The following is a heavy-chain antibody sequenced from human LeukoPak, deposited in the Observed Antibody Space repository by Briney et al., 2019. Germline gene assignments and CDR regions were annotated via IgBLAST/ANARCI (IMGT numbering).Heavy chain of an antibody. CDR1: GGTFSSYA. D-gene: IGHD1-1*01. V-gene: IGHV1-69*04. Sequence: SVKVSCKASGGTFSSYAIIWVRQAPGQGLEWMGRIIPILGIANYAQKFQGRVTITADKSTSTAYMELSSLRSEDTAVYYCARDQLEGNWFDPWGQGTLVTVSS. CDR2: IIPILGIA. CDR3: ARDQLEGNWFDP. J-gene: IGHJ5*02.